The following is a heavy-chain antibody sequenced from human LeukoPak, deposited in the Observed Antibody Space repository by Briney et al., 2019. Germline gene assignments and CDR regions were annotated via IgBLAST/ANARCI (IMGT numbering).Heavy chain of an antibody. D-gene: IGHD6-19*01. V-gene: IGHV4-34*01. CDR2: INHSGST. J-gene: IGHJ4*02. CDR3: ARGPTAVRDY. CDR1: GGSFSGYY. Sequence: SETLSLTCAVYGGSFSGYYWSWIRQPPGKGLEWIGEINHSGSTNYNPSLKSRVTISVGTSKNQFSLKLSSVTAADTAVYYCARGPTAVRDYWGQGTLVTVSS.